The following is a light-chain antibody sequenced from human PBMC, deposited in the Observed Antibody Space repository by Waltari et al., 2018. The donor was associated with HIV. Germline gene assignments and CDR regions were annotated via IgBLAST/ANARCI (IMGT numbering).Light chain of an antibody. V-gene: IGLV2-8*01. J-gene: IGLJ2*01. Sequence: HSALTQPPTASGSPGQSVTISCSGTSNDVGPFDYVSWYQQHPAKAPRLIIYEVYKRPSGVPDRFSGAKSGNTASLTVSGLQAEDEADYYCTSYAGSDNLMLFGGGTKVTVL. CDR2: EVY. CDR1: SNDVGPFDY. CDR3: TSYAGSDNLML.